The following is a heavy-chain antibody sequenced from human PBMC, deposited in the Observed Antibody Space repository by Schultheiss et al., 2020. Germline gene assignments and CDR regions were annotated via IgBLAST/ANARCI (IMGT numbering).Heavy chain of an antibody. D-gene: IGHD6-13*01. Sequence: GGSLRLSCAASGFTFSSYGMHWVRQAPGKRLEWVAVISYDGSNKYYADSVKGRFTISRDNSKNTLYLQMNSLRAEDTAVYYCAKNSRLNYWGQGTLVTVSS. CDR1: GFTFSSYG. J-gene: IGHJ4*02. CDR2: ISYDGSNK. CDR3: AKNSRLNY. V-gene: IGHV3-30*18.